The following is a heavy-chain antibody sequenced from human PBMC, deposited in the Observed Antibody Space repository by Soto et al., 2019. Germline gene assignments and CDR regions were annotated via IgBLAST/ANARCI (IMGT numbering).Heavy chain of an antibody. CDR1: GFTFSDYY. J-gene: IGHJ6*03. CDR3: ARDLLVRGVRPYYMDV. D-gene: IGHD3-10*01. Sequence: GGSLRLSCAASGFTFSDYYMSWIRQAPGKGLEWVSYISSSGSTIYYADSVKGRFTISRDNAKNSLYLQMNSLRAEDTAVYYCARDLLVRGVRPYYMDVWGKGTTVTVSS. V-gene: IGHV3-11*01. CDR2: ISSSGSTI.